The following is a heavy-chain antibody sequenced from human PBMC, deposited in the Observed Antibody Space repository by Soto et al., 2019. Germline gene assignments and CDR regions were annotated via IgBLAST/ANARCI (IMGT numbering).Heavy chain of an antibody. J-gene: IGHJ4*02. CDR3: ARGDGYIFDY. CDR1: GYTFISYD. D-gene: IGHD5-12*01. CDR2: MNPNTGDT. Sequence: QVQLVQSGAGVKKPGASVKVSCKASGYTFISYDINWVRQGTGQGLEWMGWMNPNTGDTGYAQKFQGRVTMTRNTSINTANLELSSLRSDDTAVYFCARGDGYIFDYWGQGTLVTVSS. V-gene: IGHV1-8*01.